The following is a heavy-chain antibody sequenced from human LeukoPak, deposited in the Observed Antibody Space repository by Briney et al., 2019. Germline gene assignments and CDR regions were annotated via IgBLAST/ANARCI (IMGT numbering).Heavy chain of an antibody. V-gene: IGHV5-51*01. D-gene: IGHD2-21*02. CDR1: GHTFTNYW. CDR2: IYPGDSDT. CDR3: ARHQTLAYCGGDCHSPDYNWFDP. Sequence: GESLKISCKGSGHTFTNYWIGWVRQMPGKGLEWMGVIYPGDSDTRYSPSFQGQVTISADKSISTAYLQWSSLKASDTAMYYCARHQTLAYCGGDCHSPDYNWFDPWGQGTLVTVSS. J-gene: IGHJ5*02.